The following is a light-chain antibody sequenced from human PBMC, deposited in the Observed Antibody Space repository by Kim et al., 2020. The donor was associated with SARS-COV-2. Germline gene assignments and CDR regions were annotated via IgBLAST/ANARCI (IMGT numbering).Light chain of an antibody. CDR2: YDS. CDR1: IIESNG. V-gene: IGLV3-21*04. CDR3: QVWDRGTGHRV. Sequence: QGQEATIPCGGDIIESNGVHWCPQRPGQAPEVVIFYDSGRPTGIPERFSGSKSGNTATLTINRVEAADEADYYCQVWDRGTGHRVFGGGTKLTVL. J-gene: IGLJ3*02.